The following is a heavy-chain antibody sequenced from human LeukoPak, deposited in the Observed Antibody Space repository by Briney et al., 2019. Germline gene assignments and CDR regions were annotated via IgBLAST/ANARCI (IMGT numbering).Heavy chain of an antibody. J-gene: IGHJ4*02. CDR1: GFTFSSYW. CDR3: AKDLIGESHGY. CDR2: ISYDGSNK. D-gene: IGHD4-17*01. Sequence: GGSLRLSCAASGFTFSSYWMHWVRQAPGKGLEWVAVISYDGSNKYYADSVKGRFTISRDNSKNTLYLQMNSLRAEDTAVYYCAKDLIGESHGYWGQGTLVTVSS. V-gene: IGHV3-30*18.